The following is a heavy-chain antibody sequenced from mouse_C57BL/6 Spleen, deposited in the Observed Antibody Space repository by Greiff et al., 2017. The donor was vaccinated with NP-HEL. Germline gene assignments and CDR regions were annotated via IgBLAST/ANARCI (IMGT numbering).Heavy chain of an antibody. CDR2: IDPSDSYT. J-gene: IGHJ2*01. CDR1: GYTFTSYW. CDR3: ARRFGYYGRSLGY. V-gene: IGHV1-50*01. Sequence: VKLQQPGAELVKPGASVKLSCKASGYTFTSYWMQWVKQRPGQGLEWIGEIDPSDSYTNYNQKFKGQATLTVDTSSSTAYMQLSSLTSEDSAVYYCARRFGYYGRSLGYWGQGTTLTGSS. D-gene: IGHD1-1*01.